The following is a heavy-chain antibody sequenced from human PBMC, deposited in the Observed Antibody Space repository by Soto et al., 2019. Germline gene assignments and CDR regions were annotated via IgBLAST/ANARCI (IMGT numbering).Heavy chain of an antibody. V-gene: IGHV3-53*01. J-gene: IGHJ6*02. Sequence: GGSLRLSCAASGFTVSSNYMSWVRQAPGKGLEWVSVIYSGGSTYYADSVKGRFTISRDNSKNTLYLQMNSLRAEDTAVYYCARAKSPTVFYGMDVWGQGTTVTVSS. CDR1: GFTVSSNY. CDR2: IYSGGST. CDR3: ARAKSPTVFYGMDV. D-gene: IGHD4-17*01.